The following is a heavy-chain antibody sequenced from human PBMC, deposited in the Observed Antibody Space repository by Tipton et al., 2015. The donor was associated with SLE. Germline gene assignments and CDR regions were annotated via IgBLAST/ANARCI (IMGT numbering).Heavy chain of an antibody. Sequence: TLSLTCAVYGGSFNDYYWTWIPQAPGKGLEWIGEGNHRGSTIYNPSLKSRLTISVDRSKNQFSLRLTSVTAADTALYYCASQNWNYFYWSQGTLVTVSS. J-gene: IGHJ4*02. D-gene: IGHD1-7*01. CDR1: GGSFNDYY. CDR3: ASQNWNYFY. CDR2: GNHRGST. V-gene: IGHV4-34*01.